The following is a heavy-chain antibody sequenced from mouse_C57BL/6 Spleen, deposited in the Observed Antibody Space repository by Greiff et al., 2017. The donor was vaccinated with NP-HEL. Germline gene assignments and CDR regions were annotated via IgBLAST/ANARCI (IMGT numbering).Heavy chain of an antibody. J-gene: IGHJ4*01. CDR3: ARNYDYDKDAMDY. D-gene: IGHD2-4*01. V-gene: IGHV1-26*01. Sequence: EVQLQQSGPELVKPGASVKISCKASGYTFTDYYMNWVKQSHGKSLEWIGDINPNNGGTSYNQKFKGKATLIVDKSSSTAYMELRSLTSEDSAVYYCARNYDYDKDAMDYWGQGTSVTVSS. CDR2: INPNNGGT. CDR1: GYTFTDYY.